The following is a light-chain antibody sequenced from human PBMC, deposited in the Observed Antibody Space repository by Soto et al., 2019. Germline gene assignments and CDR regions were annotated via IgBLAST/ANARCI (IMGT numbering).Light chain of an antibody. CDR2: TAS. J-gene: IGKJ1*01. CDR1: ERISDY. V-gene: IGKV1-39*01. CDR3: QQTNTAPWT. Sequence: DIQMTQSPSSLSASVEDRVIITCRASERISDYLAWYQQKPGKAPKLLINTASSLRSGVPSRFSGSGSGTDFTLTIDSLQPEDFATYFCQQTNTAPWTFGQGTKVDIK.